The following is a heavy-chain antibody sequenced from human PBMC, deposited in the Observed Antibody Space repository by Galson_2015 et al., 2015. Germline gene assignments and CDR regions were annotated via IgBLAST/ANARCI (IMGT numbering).Heavy chain of an antibody. CDR2: ISGSGGST. V-gene: IGHV3-23*01. J-gene: IGHJ4*02. D-gene: IGHD3-10*01. Sequence: SLRLSCEASGFTFSSYAMSWVRQAPGKRLEWVSGISGSGGSTYYAETVKGRFTITRDNSKNTLYMQLSSLRAEDTAVYYCAKDDTMFLVVIIPDYFDYWGQGTLVTVSS. CDR1: GFTFSSYA. CDR3: AKDDTMFLVVIIPDYFDY.